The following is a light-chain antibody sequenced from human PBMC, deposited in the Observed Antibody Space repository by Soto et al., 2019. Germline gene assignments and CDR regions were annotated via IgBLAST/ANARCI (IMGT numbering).Light chain of an antibody. CDR3: CSYTTSNTLV. V-gene: IGLV2-14*01. J-gene: IGLJ2*01. CDR1: SSDVGGYNF. Sequence: QSALIQPASVSGSPRQSITISCTGTSSDVGGYNFVSWYQRHPGKAPKLMIYDVTNRPSGVSNRFSGSKSGNTASLTISGLQAEDEADYYCCSYTTSNTLVFGGGTKLTVL. CDR2: DVT.